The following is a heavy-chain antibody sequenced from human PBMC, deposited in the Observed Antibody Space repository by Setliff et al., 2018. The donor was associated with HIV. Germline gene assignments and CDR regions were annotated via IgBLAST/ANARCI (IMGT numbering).Heavy chain of an antibody. Sequence: ASVKVSCKASGYNFNSHGITWVRQAPGRGLEWVGWSDYNGNTNYAQNFQGRVTMTTDTSTNTAYMDLRSLKSDDTAVYYCARDPTAPSITIFGVVGATDWFDPWGQGTQVTVSS. CDR1: GYNFNSHG. CDR2: SDYNGNT. D-gene: IGHD3-3*01. V-gene: IGHV1-18*01. CDR3: ARDPTAPSITIFGVVGATDWFDP. J-gene: IGHJ5*02.